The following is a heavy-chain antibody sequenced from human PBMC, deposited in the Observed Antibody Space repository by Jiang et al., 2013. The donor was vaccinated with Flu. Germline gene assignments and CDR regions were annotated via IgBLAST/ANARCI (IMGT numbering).Heavy chain of an antibody. J-gene: IGHJ4*02. CDR1: GGSFSGYY. CDR3: ARGPVTMVRDSFDY. Sequence: LLKPSETLSLTCAVYGGSFSGYYWSWVRQPPGKGLEWIGEINHSGSTNYNPSLKSRVTISVDTSKNQFSLKLSSVTAADTAVYYCARGPVTMVRDSFDYWGQGTLVTVSS. CDR2: INHSGST. V-gene: IGHV4-34*01. D-gene: IGHD3-10*01.